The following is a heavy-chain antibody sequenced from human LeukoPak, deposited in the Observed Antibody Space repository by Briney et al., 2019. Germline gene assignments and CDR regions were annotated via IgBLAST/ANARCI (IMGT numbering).Heavy chain of an antibody. Sequence: ASVKDSCKASGYTFTSYYMHWVRQAPGQGLEWMGLINPSGGSTSYAQKFQGRVTMTRDTSTSTVYMELSSLRSEDTAVYYCARDPGKAAAASTWGAFDIWGQGTMVTVSS. CDR1: GYTFTSYY. J-gene: IGHJ3*02. CDR2: INPSGGST. D-gene: IGHD6-13*01. CDR3: ARDPGKAAAASTWGAFDI. V-gene: IGHV1-46*01.